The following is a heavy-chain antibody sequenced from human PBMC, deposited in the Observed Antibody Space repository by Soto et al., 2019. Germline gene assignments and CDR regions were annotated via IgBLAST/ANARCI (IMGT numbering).Heavy chain of an antibody. CDR2: IGGRGNSA. Sequence: GESLKISCAASGFIFTNYAMNWVRQAPGKGLEWVSVIGGRGNSAYYADSVQGRFTISRDNSKNTLSLQMNSLKTEDTAVYYCTRLTLGTTDPSGYVNDYWGQGTLVTVSS. J-gene: IGHJ4*02. V-gene: IGHV3-23*01. D-gene: IGHD5-12*01. CDR1: GFIFTNYA. CDR3: TRLTLGTTDPSGYVNDY.